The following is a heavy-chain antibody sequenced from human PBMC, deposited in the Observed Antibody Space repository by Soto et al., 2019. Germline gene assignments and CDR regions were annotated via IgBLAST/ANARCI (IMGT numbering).Heavy chain of an antibody. V-gene: IGHV3-30*18. J-gene: IGHJ4*02. D-gene: IGHD3-22*01. CDR2: ISHDGSKT. Sequence: SLRLSFGAPGFNLTFFWINRAPPAPSQGLEWVAVISHDGSKTNYADSVKGRFTISRDNSKDTVYLQMNSLRAEDTAVYYCAKDTYYYSSSGYYVFDSWGQGTLVTVSS. CDR1: GFNLTFFW. CDR3: AKDTYYYSSSGYYVFDS.